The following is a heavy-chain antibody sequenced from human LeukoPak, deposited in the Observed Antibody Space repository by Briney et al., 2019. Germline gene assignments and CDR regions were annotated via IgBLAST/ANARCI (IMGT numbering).Heavy chain of an antibody. V-gene: IGHV1-18*01. J-gene: IGHJ3*02. CDR1: GYTFTSYG. Sequence: GASVKVSCKASGYTFTSYGISWVRQAPGQGLEWMGWISAYNGNTNYAQKLQGRVTMTTDTSTSTAYMELRSLRSDDTAVYYCARDRRKYYDGSGTGYAFDIWGQGTMVTVSS. CDR3: ARDRRKYYDGSGTGYAFDI. D-gene: IGHD3-22*01. CDR2: ISAYNGNT.